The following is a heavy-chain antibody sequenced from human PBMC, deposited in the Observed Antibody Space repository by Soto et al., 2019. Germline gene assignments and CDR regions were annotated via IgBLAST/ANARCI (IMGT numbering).Heavy chain of an antibody. CDR2: MNSDVSST. J-gene: IGHJ4*02. Sequence: RRLSCAASGFTFSSYWMHWVRQASGKGLVWVSRMNSDVSSTTYADSVKGRFTISRDNARNTLYLQMNSLRAEDTAVYYCARVSGYFSPYDYWGQGTLVTAPQ. D-gene: IGHD1-26*01. CDR1: GFTFSSYW. CDR3: ARVSGYFSPYDY. V-gene: IGHV3-74*01.